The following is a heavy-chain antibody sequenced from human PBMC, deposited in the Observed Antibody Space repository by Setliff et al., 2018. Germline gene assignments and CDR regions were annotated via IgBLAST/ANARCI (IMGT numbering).Heavy chain of an antibody. CDR1: GESFSNNY. D-gene: IGHD3-22*01. Sequence: SETLSLTCSVNGESFSNNYWSWIRQPPGKGLEWIGESNHSGNTTNHPSLKSRLTMSVDTSKNQFSLKLTSVTAADTAVYYCRVWVDMIEVDSWAQGTLVTVSS. J-gene: IGHJ4*02. CDR3: RVWVDMIEVDS. V-gene: IGHV4-34*01. CDR2: SNHSGNT.